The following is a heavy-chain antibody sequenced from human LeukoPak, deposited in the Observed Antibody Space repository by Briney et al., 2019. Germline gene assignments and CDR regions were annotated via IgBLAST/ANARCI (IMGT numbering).Heavy chain of an antibody. V-gene: IGHV4-59*01. CDR3: ARRGDEEQWLVRLLGQPNYYYYGMDV. Sequence: SETLSLTCTVSGGSISSYYWSWIRQPPGKGLEWIGYIYYSGSTNYNPSLKSRVTISVDTSKNQFSLKLSSVTAADTAVYYCARRGDEEQWLVRLLGQPNYYYYGMDVWGQGTTVTVSS. D-gene: IGHD6-19*01. J-gene: IGHJ6*02. CDR1: GGSISSYY. CDR2: IYYSGST.